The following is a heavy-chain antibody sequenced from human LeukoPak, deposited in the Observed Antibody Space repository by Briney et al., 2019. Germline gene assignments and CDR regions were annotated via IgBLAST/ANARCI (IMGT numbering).Heavy chain of an antibody. J-gene: IGHJ5*02. V-gene: IGHV4-61*01. CDR3: ARVFLVRGVRANNWFDP. D-gene: IGHD3-10*01. Sequence: SETLSLTCTVSGGSVSSGSYYWSWIRQPPGKGLEWIGYIYYSGSTNYNPSLKSRVTISVDTSKNQFSLKLSSVTAADTAVYYCARVFLVRGVRANNWFDPWGQGTLVTVSS. CDR2: IYYSGST. CDR1: GGSVSSGSYY.